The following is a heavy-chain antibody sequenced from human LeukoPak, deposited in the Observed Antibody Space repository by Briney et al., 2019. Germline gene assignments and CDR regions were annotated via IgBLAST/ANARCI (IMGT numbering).Heavy chain of an antibody. J-gene: IGHJ4*02. CDR1: GYTFTNYY. V-gene: IGHV1-2*06. CDR3: ARDSASRGFYSSGWYD. CDR2: ISPNSGGT. Sequence: ASVKVSCKASGYTFTNYYMHWVRQAPGQGLEWMGRISPNSGGTNYAQKLQGRVTMTRDTSTSTVYMELSSLRSEDTAVYYCARDSASRGFYSSGWYDWGQGTLVTVSS. D-gene: IGHD6-19*01.